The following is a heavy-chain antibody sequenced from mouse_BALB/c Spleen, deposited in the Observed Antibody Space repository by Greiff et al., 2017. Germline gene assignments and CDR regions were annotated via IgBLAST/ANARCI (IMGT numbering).Heavy chain of an antibody. CDR2: INPSTGYT. V-gene: IGHV1-7*01. Sequence: QVQLKQSGAELAKPGASVKMSCKASGYTFTSYWMHWVKQRPGQGLEWIGYINPSTGYTEYNQKFKDKATLTADKSSSTAYMQLSSLTSEDSAVYYCARESTWFAYWGQGTLVTVSA. CDR1: GYTFTSYW. CDR3: ARESTWFAY. J-gene: IGHJ3*01.